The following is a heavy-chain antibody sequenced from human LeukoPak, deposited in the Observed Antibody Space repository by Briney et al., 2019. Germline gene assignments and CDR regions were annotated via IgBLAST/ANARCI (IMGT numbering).Heavy chain of an antibody. Sequence: KPGGSLRLSCAASGFTFSDYYMSWIRQAPGKGLEWVSYISSSSSTIYYADSVKGRFTISRDNAKNSLYLQMNSLRAEDTAVYYCARDNPETGTTMDVWGQGTTVTVSS. CDR1: GFTFSDYY. V-gene: IGHV3-11*04. CDR3: ARDNPETGTTMDV. J-gene: IGHJ6*02. CDR2: ISSSSSTI. D-gene: IGHD1-14*01.